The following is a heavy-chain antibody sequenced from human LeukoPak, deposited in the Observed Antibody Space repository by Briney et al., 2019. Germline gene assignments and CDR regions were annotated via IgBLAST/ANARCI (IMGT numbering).Heavy chain of an antibody. J-gene: IGHJ4*02. CDR2: INPNSGGT. CDR1: GYTFTGYY. CDR3: ASLVGATEGDPFDY. Sequence: ASVKVSCKASGYTFTGYYMHWVRQAPGQGLEWMGWINPNSGGTNYAQKFQGRVTMTRDTSISTAYMELSRLRSDDTAVYYCASLVGATEGDPFDYWGQGTLVTVSS. V-gene: IGHV1-2*02. D-gene: IGHD1-26*01.